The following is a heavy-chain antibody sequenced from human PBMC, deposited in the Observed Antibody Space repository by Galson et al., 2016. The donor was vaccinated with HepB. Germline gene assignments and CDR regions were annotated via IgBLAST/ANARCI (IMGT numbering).Heavy chain of an antibody. V-gene: IGHV3-74*01. D-gene: IGHD1-26*01. CDR2: INSDGSST. J-gene: IGHJ4*02. Sequence: SLRLSCAASGFTFSTYWMHWVRQAPGKGLVWVSRINSDGSSTGFADSVKGRFTISRDNGRNTLYLQMNSLRAEDTGVYYCARDQTRRGPTTFDNWGQGTLVTVSS. CDR3: ARDQTRRGPTTFDN. CDR1: GFTFSTYW.